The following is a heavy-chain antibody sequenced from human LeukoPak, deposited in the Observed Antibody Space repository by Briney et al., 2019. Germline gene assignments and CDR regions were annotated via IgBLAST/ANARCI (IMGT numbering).Heavy chain of an antibody. CDR1: GFTFSSYW. D-gene: IGHD2-2*01. J-gene: IGHJ2*01. V-gene: IGHV3-7*01. Sequence: PGGSLKLSCAASGFTFSSYWMSWVRQAPGKGLEWVANIKQDGSEKYYVDSVKGRFTISRDNAKNSLYLQMSSLRAEDTAVYYCARRVVVVPAAIPDWYFDLWGRGTLVTVSS. CDR2: IKQDGSEK. CDR3: ARRVVVVPAAIPDWYFDL.